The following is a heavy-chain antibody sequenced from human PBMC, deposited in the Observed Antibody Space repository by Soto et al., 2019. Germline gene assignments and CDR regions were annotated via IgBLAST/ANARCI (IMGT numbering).Heavy chain of an antibody. CDR3: ARVAGGSYSIKNWFDP. V-gene: IGHV1-69*01. CDR2: IIPIFGTA. D-gene: IGHD1-26*01. Sequence: QVQLVQSGAEVKKPGSSVKVSCKASGGTFSSFAINWVRQAPGQGLEWMGGIIPIFGTANYTQKFGARVTITADESTNTAYLELSSLSSEDTAVYFCARVAGGSYSIKNWFDPWGQGTLVTVSS. J-gene: IGHJ5*02. CDR1: GGTFSSFA.